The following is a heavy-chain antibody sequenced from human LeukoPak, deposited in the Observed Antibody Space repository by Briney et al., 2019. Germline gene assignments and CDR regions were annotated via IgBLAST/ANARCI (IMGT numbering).Heavy chain of an antibody. D-gene: IGHD7-27*01. CDR1: GFTFSTYA. J-gene: IGHJ4*02. CDR2: ISVSGGNT. V-gene: IGHV3-23*01. Sequence: GGSLRLSCAASGFTFSTYAMSWVRQAPGKGLEWVSTISVSGGNTYYADSVKGRFTISRDNSKNTLYLQMNSLRAEDTAVYYCAKTPANWGTNWRQGTLVTVSS. CDR3: AKTPANWGTN.